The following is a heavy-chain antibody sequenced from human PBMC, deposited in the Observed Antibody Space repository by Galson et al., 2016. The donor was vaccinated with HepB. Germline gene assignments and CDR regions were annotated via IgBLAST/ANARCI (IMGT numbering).Heavy chain of an antibody. CDR3: TTDRGPPGFDSDY. CDR1: GFTFNDAS. CDR2: IISKVDGGTT. V-gene: IGHV3-15*01. D-gene: IGHD5-12*01. Sequence: SLRLTCAASGFTFNDASMSWVRQAPGKGLEWVGRIISKVDGGTTEYAAAVKGRFSISRDDSKQTLYLQMNSLKTDDTAVYHCTTDRGPPGFDSDYWGQGTLVTISS. J-gene: IGHJ4*02.